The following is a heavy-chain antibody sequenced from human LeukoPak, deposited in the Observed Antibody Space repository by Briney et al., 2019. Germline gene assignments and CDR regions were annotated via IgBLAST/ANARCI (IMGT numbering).Heavy chain of an antibody. CDR3: ATGRSGYGYVIDS. Sequence: ASVKVSCKASGYTFSGYYMHWVRQAPGQGLEWMGWINPNSGGTKYAQKFQGRVTMTRDTSISTAYMELSRLRSEDTAVYYCATGRSGYGYVIDSWGQGTLVTVSS. CDR1: GYTFSGYY. J-gene: IGHJ4*02. V-gene: IGHV1-2*02. D-gene: IGHD5-18*01. CDR2: INPNSGGT.